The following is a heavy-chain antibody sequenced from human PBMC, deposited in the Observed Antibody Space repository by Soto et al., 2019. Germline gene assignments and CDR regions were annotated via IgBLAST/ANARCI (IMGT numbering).Heavy chain of an antibody. Sequence: GGSLRLSCAASGFTFSSYWMSWVRQAPGKGLEWVANIKQDGSEKYYVDSVKGRFTISRDNAKNSLYLQMNSLRAEDTAVYYCARGEGYVRTTYYYYYMDVWGKGTTVTVSS. CDR3: ARGEGYVRTTYYYYYMDV. D-gene: IGHD4-17*01. CDR2: IKQDGSEK. J-gene: IGHJ6*03. CDR1: GFTFSSYW. V-gene: IGHV3-7*01.